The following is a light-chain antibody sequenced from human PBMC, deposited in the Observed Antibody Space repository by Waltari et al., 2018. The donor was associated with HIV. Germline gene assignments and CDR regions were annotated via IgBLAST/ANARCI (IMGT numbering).Light chain of an antibody. CDR2: KAS. V-gene: IGKV1-5*03. CDR1: QSISRW. Sequence: DIQMTQFPSPLSASVGDRVTITCRVSQSISRWLAWYQQKPVKAPKVLIYKASTVGSWVPSRFSGSGSVTEFTLTISSLQPDDLATYYCQQYNSVSSLTFGGGTKVEIK. J-gene: IGKJ4*01. CDR3: QQYNSVSSLT.